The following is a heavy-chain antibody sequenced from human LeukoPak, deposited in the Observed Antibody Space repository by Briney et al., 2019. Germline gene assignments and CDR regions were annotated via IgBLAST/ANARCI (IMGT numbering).Heavy chain of an antibody. D-gene: IGHD3/OR15-3a*01. V-gene: IGHV4-39*01. CDR2: IYYTGNT. CDR3: AKQTGSGLFILP. CDR1: GVSISSSSYY. Sequence: SETLSLTCTVSGVSISSSSYYWGWIRQPPGKGLEWIGSIYYTGNTYYNASLKSRVTISIDTSKNQFSLKLTSVTAADTAVYYCAKQTGSGLFILPGGQGTLVTVSS. J-gene: IGHJ4*02.